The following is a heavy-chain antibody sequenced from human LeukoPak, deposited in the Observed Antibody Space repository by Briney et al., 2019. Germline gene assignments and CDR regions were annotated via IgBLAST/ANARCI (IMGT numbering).Heavy chain of an antibody. CDR1: GFTFSSYA. D-gene: IGHD2-21*01. V-gene: IGHV3-23*01. CDR3: AKFLPTHIVVANYYFDY. J-gene: IGHJ4*02. Sequence: GGSLRLSCAASGFTFSSYAMSWVRQAPGKGLEWVSAISGSGGSTYYADSAKGRFTISRDNAKNTLYLQMNSLRAEDTAVYYCAKFLPTHIVVANYYFDYWGQGTLVTVSS. CDR2: ISGSGGST.